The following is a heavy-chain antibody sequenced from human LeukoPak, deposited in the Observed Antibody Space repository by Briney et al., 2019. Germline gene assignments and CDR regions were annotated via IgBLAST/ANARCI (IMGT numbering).Heavy chain of an antibody. Sequence: GGSLRLSCAASGFPFSNYAMTWVRQAPGKGLERVSGISDSGDRTYYADSVKGRFTISRDNSRNMLYLQMNSLRVEDTALYYCAKGLGTSGYHDYWGQGTLVTVSS. CDR3: AKGLGTSGYHDY. CDR2: ISDSGDRT. D-gene: IGHD3-22*01. V-gene: IGHV3-23*01. CDR1: GFPFSNYA. J-gene: IGHJ4*02.